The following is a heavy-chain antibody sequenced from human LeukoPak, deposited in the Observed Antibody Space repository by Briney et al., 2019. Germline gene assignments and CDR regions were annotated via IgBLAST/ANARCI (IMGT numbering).Heavy chain of an antibody. V-gene: IGHV3-20*04. Sequence: PGGSLRLSCAASGFTFDDYGMSWVRQAPGKGLEWVAGINWNVGNTGYADSLKGRITISRDNAKNSLYLQVNSLRTEDTAFYYCARAGLVYYYDTSGYFSDAFDIWGQGTMVTVSS. D-gene: IGHD3-22*01. CDR2: INWNVGNT. CDR1: GFTFDDYG. CDR3: ARAGLVYYYDTSGYFSDAFDI. J-gene: IGHJ3*02.